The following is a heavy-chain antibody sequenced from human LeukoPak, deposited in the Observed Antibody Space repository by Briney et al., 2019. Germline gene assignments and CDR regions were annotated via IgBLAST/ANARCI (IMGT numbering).Heavy chain of an antibody. V-gene: IGHV3-30*14. CDR1: GFTFSSYA. CDR3: ARETPGLWVDY. J-gene: IGHJ4*02. Sequence: GRSLRLSCAASGFTFSSYAMHWVRQAPGKGLEWVAVISYDGSNKYYADSVKGRFTISRDNSKNTLYLQMGSLRAEDMAVYYCARETPGLWVDYWGQGTLVTVSS. CDR2: ISYDGSNK. D-gene: IGHD5-18*01.